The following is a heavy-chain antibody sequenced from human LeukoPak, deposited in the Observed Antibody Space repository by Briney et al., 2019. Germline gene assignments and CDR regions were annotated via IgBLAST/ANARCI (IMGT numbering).Heavy chain of an antibody. V-gene: IGHV4-39*07. D-gene: IGHD3-10*01. J-gene: IGHJ5*02. CDR1: GGSISSGSYY. Sequence: PSETLSLTCTVSGGSISSGSYYWGWIRQPPGKGLEWIGSIYYSGSTYYKPSLKSRVTISLDTSKNQFSLKLSSVTAADTAVYYCARLHSGDGGFDPWGQGTLVTVSS. CDR3: ARLHSGDGGFDP. CDR2: IYYSGST.